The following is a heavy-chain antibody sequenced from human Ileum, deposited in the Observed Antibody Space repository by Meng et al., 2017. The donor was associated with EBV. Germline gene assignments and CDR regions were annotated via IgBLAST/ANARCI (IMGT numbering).Heavy chain of an antibody. CDR3: ARNVPGTSAYYD. CDR1: GYSIRRTNW. J-gene: IGHJ4*02. V-gene: IGHV4-28*01. Sequence: QGRLQGAGPGRVKPSDTLSLTCAVSGYSIRRTNWWGWIRQPPGKGLEWIGYIYYSGSTSYNPSLKSRVTMSVDTSKNQFSLNLNSVTAVDTAVYYCARNVPGTSAYYDWGQGTLVTVPS. CDR2: IYYSGST. D-gene: IGHD3-22*01.